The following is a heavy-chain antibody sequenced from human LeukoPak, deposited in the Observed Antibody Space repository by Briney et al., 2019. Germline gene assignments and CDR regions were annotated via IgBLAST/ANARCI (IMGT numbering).Heavy chain of an antibody. D-gene: IGHD6-19*01. V-gene: IGHV5-51*01. CDR3: ARQTPRQRLKVPAFGWRDAFDI. CDR1: GYSFTSYW. CDR2: IYPGDSDT. Sequence: GESLKISCKGSGYSFTSYWIGWVRQMPGKGLEWMGIIYPGDSDTRYSPSFQGQVTISADKSISTAYLQWSSLKASDTAMYYCARQTPRQRLKVPAFGWRDAFDIWGQGTMVTVSS. J-gene: IGHJ3*02.